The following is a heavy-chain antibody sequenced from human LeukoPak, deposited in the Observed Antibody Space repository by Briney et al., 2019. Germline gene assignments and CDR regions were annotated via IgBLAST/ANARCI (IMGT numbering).Heavy chain of an antibody. Sequence: ASVKVSCKASGGTFSSYAINWVRQAPGQGLEWMGRIVPIFGTTIYAQKFQGRVTITTDKSTSTAYMELSSLRSEDTAVYYCARDRGERGSSWSLPAHGFDIWGQGTMVTVSS. V-gene: IGHV1-69*05. CDR2: IVPIFGTT. CDR1: GGTFSSYA. J-gene: IGHJ3*02. CDR3: ARDRGERGSSWSLPAHGFDI. D-gene: IGHD6-13*01.